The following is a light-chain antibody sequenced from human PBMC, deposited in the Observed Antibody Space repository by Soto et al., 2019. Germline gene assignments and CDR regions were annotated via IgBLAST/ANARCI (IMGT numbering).Light chain of an antibody. Sequence: EIVLTQSPGTLSLSPGQRVTLSCRASESISRDYLAWYQQRLGQAPRLLIYGASSGATGIPDRFSGSGSGTDFTLTISRLEPEDFATYYCQQTYTSPYTFGQGTKLEIK. V-gene: IGKV3-20*01. J-gene: IGKJ2*01. CDR2: GAS. CDR3: QQTYTSPYT. CDR1: ESISRDY.